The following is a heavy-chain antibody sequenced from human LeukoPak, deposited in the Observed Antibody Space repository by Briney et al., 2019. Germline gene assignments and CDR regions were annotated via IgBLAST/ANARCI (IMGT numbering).Heavy chain of an antibody. CDR3: ARGLRRGSGSFINY. V-gene: IGHV1-2*02. D-gene: IGHD3-10*01. Sequence: ASVKVSCKASGYTFTGYYMHWVRQAPGQGLEWMGWINPNSGGTNYAQKFQGRVTMTRDTSISTAYMELSGLRSDDTAVYYCARGLRRGSGSFINYWGQGTLVTVSS. CDR2: INPNSGGT. CDR1: GYTFTGYY. J-gene: IGHJ4*02.